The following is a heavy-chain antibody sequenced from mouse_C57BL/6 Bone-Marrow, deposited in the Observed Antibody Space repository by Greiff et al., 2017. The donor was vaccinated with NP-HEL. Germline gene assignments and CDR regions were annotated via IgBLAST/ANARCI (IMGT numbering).Heavy chain of an antibody. CDR1: GYAFTNYL. J-gene: IGHJ3*01. CDR3: ARGGGNYPAWFAY. CDR2: INPGSGGT. D-gene: IGHD2-1*01. Sequence: VKLQESGAELVRPGTSVKVSCKASGYAFTNYLIEWVQQRPGQGLEWLGVINPGSGGTNYNEKFKGKATLTADNSSSTAYMQLSSLTSEDSAVYFCARGGGNYPAWFAYWGQGTLVTVSA. V-gene: IGHV1-54*01.